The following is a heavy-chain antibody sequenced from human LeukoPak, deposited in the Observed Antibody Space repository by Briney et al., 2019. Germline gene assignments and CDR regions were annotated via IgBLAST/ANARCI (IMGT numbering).Heavy chain of an antibody. Sequence: GESLKISCKGSGYSFTSYWIGWVRQMSGKGLEWMGIIYPGDSDTRYSPSFQGQVTISADKSISTAYLQWSSLKASDTAMYYCARHPPVGYYDSSGYYLDYWGQGTLVTVSS. D-gene: IGHD3-22*01. CDR1: GYSFTSYW. CDR2: IYPGDSDT. J-gene: IGHJ4*02. CDR3: ARHPPVGYYDSSGYYLDY. V-gene: IGHV5-51*01.